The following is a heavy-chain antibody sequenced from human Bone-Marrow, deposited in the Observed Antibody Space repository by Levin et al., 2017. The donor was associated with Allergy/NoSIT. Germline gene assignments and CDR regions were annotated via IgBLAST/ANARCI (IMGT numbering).Heavy chain of an antibody. CDR1: GFTFSSYS. Sequence: GGSLRLSCAASGFTFSSYSMNWVRQAPGKGLDWVSSITSRGTYIYYADSVKGRFTISRDNAKNSLFLQMNSLTAADTAVYYCARGLEYSGLPWGQGTLVTVSS. D-gene: IGHD5-12*01. V-gene: IGHV3-21*01. CDR2: ITSRGTYI. J-gene: IGHJ5*02. CDR3: ARGLEYSGLP.